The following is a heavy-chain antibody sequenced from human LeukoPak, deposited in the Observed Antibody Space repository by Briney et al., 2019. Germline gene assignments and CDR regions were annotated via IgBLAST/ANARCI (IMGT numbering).Heavy chain of an antibody. CDR3: AEAAEGITMIVVVITYFDY. CDR1: GFTFSSYA. Sequence: GGSLRLSCAASGFTFSSYAMSWVRQAPGKGLEWVSAISGSGGSTYYADSVKGRFTISRDNSKNTLYLQMNSLRAEDTAVYYCAEAAEGITMIVVVITYFDYWGQGTLVTVSS. V-gene: IGHV3-23*01. D-gene: IGHD3-22*01. CDR2: ISGSGGST. J-gene: IGHJ4*02.